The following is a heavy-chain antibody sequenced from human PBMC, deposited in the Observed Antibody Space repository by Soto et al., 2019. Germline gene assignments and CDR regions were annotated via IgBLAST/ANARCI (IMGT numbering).Heavy chain of an antibody. J-gene: IGHJ4*02. CDR2: IIPIFGAA. CDR3: VQDANGTSLAY. D-gene: IGHD1-1*01. Sequence: QVQLVQSGAEVKKPGSSVKVSCKASGCTFSRYTISWVRQAPGQGLEWMGGIIPIFGAAKYAQKFQDRVTVTADESTSTAYMELSSLRSEDTAVYYCVQDANGTSLAYWGQGTLVTVSS. CDR1: GCTFSRYT. V-gene: IGHV1-69*01.